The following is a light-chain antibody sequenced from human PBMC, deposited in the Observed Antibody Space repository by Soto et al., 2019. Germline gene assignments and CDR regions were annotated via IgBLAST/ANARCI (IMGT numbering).Light chain of an antibody. Sequence: VLAQSPATLSLSPGERATLSCRASQSITNLLAWYHQKPGQAPRRLIFEASSRATGVPARISGSSSATNFTLPISSLEPEDFAVYYCQQYNNGPPLTFGGGTKVEIK. CDR1: QSITNL. CDR2: EAS. CDR3: QQYNNGPPLT. V-gene: IGKV3-11*01. J-gene: IGKJ4*01.